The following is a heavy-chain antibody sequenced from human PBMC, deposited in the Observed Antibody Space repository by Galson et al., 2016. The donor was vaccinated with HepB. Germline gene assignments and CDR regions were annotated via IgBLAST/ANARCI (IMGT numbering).Heavy chain of an antibody. J-gene: IGHJ4*02. V-gene: IGHV3-30*18. D-gene: IGHD2-15*01. CDR1: GFTFNNYG. Sequence: SLRLSCAASGFTFNNYGMHWVRQAPGKGLEWVAIISYDGTNKYYADSVKGRFTISRDKSNNTLYLQMNGLRAADTAVFYCAKDRGAAPLVDYWGQGTLVTVSS. CDR2: ISYDGTNK. CDR3: AKDRGAAPLVDY.